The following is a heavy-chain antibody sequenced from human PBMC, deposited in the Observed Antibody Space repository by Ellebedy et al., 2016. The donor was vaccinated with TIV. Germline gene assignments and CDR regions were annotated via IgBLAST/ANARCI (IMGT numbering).Heavy chain of an antibody. D-gene: IGHD4-17*01. Sequence: ASVKVSXXASGYSFATYGISWVQQAPGQGLEWMGWISTHYGKTHYVQKFQGRVTMTTDTSTSTAYMELRTLRSDDTAIYYCAIERGATYGDYVKAFDYWGQGTLVTVSS. CDR3: AIERGATYGDYVKAFDY. CDR2: ISTHYGKT. V-gene: IGHV1-18*01. J-gene: IGHJ4*02. CDR1: GYSFATYG.